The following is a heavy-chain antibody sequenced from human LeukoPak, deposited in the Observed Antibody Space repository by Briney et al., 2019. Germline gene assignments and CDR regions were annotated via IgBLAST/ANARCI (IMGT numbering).Heavy chain of an antibody. J-gene: IGHJ6*02. D-gene: IGHD2-21*02. CDR2: ILGSGDT. CDR1: GFALSCSD. CDR3: TRTGLRGVTGDYHALDV. V-gene: IGHV3-13*01. Sequence: GGSLRLACAGNGFALSCSDMHLVRQVTGKGLEWVSTILGSGDTFYADSVKGRFTISRTNAESSLYRQMSSLRAGDTAVYYCTRTGLRGVTGDYHALDVWGQGTTVTVSS.